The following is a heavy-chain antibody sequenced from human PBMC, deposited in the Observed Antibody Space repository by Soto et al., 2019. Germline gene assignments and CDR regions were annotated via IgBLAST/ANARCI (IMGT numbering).Heavy chain of an antibody. Sequence: SETLSLTCTVSGGSIRTSNYYWVWIRQTPGRGLEWIGSVYYTGTTYYTPSLQGRVSMSADTSKNQFFLELKSVTAADTAVYFCARGHYYYGMDVWGQGITVTVSS. CDR2: VYYTGTT. CDR3: ARGHYYYGMDV. J-gene: IGHJ6*02. CDR1: GGSIRTSNYY. V-gene: IGHV4-39*07.